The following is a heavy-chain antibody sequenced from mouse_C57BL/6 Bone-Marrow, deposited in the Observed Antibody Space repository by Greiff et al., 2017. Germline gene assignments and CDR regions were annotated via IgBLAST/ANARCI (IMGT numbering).Heavy chain of an antibody. V-gene: IGHV1-82*01. D-gene: IGHD1-1*01. CDR1: GYAFSSSW. Sequence: VQLKQSGPELVKPGASVTISCKASGYAFSSSWMNWVKQRPGKGLEWIGRIYPGDGDTNYNGKFKGKATLTADKSSSTAYMQLSSLTSEDSAVYLGARRNYGSSYGYLGVWGTGTTVTVSS. J-gene: IGHJ1*03. CDR3: ARRNYGSSYGYLGV. CDR2: IYPGDGDT.